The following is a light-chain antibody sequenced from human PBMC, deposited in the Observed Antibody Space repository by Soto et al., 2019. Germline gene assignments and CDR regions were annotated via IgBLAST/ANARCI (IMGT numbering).Light chain of an antibody. J-gene: IGKJ3*01. CDR2: DAS. CDR3: QQRSNWPRGVT. Sequence: EIVLTQSPATLSLSPGERATLSCRASQSVSSYLAWYQQKPGQAPRLLIYDASNRATGIPARFSGSGSGTDFTLAISSLEPEDFAVYYCQQRSNWPRGVTCGPGTKVDIK. CDR1: QSVSSY. V-gene: IGKV3-11*01.